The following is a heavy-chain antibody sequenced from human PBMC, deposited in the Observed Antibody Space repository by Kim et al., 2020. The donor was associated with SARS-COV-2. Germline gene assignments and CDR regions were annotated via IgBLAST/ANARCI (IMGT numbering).Heavy chain of an antibody. V-gene: IGHV4-39*07. D-gene: IGHD3-22*01. J-gene: IGHJ4*02. CDR1: GGSISSSSYY. CDR2: IYYSGST. Sequence: SETLSLTCTVSGGSISSSSYYWGWIRQPPGKGLEWIGSIYYSGSTYYNPSLKSRVTISVDTSKNQFSLKLSSVTAADTAVYYCACPGYYYDSSGHFEYWGPGTLGTVSP. CDR3: ACPGYYYDSSGHFEY.